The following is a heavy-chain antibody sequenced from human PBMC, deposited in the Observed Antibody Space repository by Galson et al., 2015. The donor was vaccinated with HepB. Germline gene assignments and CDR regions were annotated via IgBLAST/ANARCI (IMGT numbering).Heavy chain of an antibody. V-gene: IGHV4-39*02. D-gene: IGHD3-10*01. Sequence: ETLSLTCTVSGGSIGSSSFSWGWIRQPPGKGLEWIGTFYYSGTSSCKPSLKNRVTISVDTSKNHFSLTLRSVIAADTAVYYCARRGAAWALLGGFDSWGQGTLVTVSS. J-gene: IGHJ4*02. CDR3: ARRGAAWALLGGFDS. CDR2: FYYSGTS. CDR1: GGSIGSSSFS.